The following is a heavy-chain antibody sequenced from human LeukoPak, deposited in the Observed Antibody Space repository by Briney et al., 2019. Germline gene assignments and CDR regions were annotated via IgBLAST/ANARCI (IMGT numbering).Heavy chain of an antibody. Sequence: GGSLRLSCAASGFTFSSYSMNWVRQAPGKGLEWVSYISSSSSTIYYADSVKGRFTISSDNAKNSLYLQMNSLRAEDTAVYYCARATIAARPGYFQHWGQGTLVTVSS. D-gene: IGHD6-6*01. CDR1: GFTFSSYS. CDR3: ARATIAARPGYFQH. V-gene: IGHV3-48*01. CDR2: ISSSSSTI. J-gene: IGHJ1*01.